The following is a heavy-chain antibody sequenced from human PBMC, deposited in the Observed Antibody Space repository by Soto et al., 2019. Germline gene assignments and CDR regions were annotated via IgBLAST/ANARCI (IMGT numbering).Heavy chain of an antibody. D-gene: IGHD6-6*01. V-gene: IGHV1-69*06. CDR1: GETFRRDV. CDR2: ITPMSGTT. CDR3: ARGVSMAGRPGFFHH. J-gene: IGHJ1*01. Sequence: SVTVSCKAPGETFRRDVISWVRQAPGQGLEWLGGITPMSGTTDYAQKFQGRVTISADKSTGTAYFELSSLTFDDTGVYYCARGVSMAGRPGFFHHWGQGSLVTVSS.